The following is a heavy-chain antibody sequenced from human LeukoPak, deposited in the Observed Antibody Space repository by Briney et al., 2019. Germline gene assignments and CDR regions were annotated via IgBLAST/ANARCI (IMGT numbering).Heavy chain of an antibody. D-gene: IGHD6-19*01. CDR2: ISGSGDST. CDR1: GFTFSNYA. Sequence: PGGSLRLSCAASGFTFSNYAMRWVRQAPGKGLEGVSGISGSGDSTYYAYSVKGRFTISRDNSKNTLYLQMNSLRAEDTAVYYCARRSGIAVAGAFDYWGQGTLVTVSS. V-gene: IGHV3-23*01. J-gene: IGHJ4*02. CDR3: ARRSGIAVAGAFDY.